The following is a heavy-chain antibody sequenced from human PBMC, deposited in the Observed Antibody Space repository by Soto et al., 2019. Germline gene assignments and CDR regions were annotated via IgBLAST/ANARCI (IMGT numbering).Heavy chain of an antibody. Sequence: SETLSLTCTVSGGSISSGGYYWTCIRQHPGKGLEWIGYNYYSGITYYNPSLKSRVTISLDTSKNQFSLKLSSVTAADTAVYYCARGSSIAGLYYGMDVWGQGTTFTVSS. D-gene: IGHD6-6*01. CDR3: ARGSSIAGLYYGMDV. J-gene: IGHJ6*02. CDR2: NYYSGIT. CDR1: GGSISSGGYY. V-gene: IGHV4-31*03.